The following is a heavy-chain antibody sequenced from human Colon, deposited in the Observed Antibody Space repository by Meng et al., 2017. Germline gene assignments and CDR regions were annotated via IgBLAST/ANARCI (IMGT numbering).Heavy chain of an antibody. D-gene: IGHD3-22*01. CDR3: ARYYYDSSGVTYFDP. J-gene: IGHJ5*02. CDR2: FYFSGNT. Sequence: QVPWQVWGPGLVKPSQTLSLTCTVSGDSISSGNHYWSWSRQHPGKGLEWIGYFYFSGNTYYNPSLKSRVTISVDTSKNQFSLNLRSVTAADTAVYYCARYYYDSSGVTYFDPWGQGILVTRLL. V-gene: IGHV4-31*03. CDR1: GDSISSGNHY.